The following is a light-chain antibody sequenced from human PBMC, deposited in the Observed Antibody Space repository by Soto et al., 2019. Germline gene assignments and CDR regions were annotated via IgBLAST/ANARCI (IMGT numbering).Light chain of an antibody. V-gene: IGKV3-20*01. CDR1: QNVASSY. CDR3: QQYGSSPRT. Sequence: EIVLTQSPGTLSLSPGERATLSCRASQNVASSYLAWYQQKPGQAPRLLIYGSSIRGAGIPDRFSGSGSGTDFTLTISRLDPEDFALYFCQQYGSSPRTFGQGTKVVIK. CDR2: GSS. J-gene: IGKJ1*01.